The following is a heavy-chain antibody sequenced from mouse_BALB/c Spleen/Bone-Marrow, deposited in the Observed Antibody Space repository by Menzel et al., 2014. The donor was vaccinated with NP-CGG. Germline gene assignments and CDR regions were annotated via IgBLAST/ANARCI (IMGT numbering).Heavy chain of an antibody. V-gene: IGHV7-3*02. Sequence: EVQRVESGGGLVQPGGSLRLSCATSGFTFTDYYMSWVRQPPGKALEWLGFIRNKANGYTTEYSASVKGRFTTSRDNSQSILYLQMNTLRAEDSATYYCAREIINDYHWYFDVWGAGTTVTVSS. J-gene: IGHJ1*01. CDR2: IRNKANGYTT. CDR1: GFTFTDYY. D-gene: IGHD2-4*01. CDR3: AREIINDYHWYFDV.